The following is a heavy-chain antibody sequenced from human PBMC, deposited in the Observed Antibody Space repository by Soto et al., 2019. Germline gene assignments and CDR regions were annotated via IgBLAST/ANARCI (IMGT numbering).Heavy chain of an antibody. Sequence: QVQLQESGPGLVKPSQTLSLTCTVSGDSISSGGYYWSWIRQHPGKGLEWIGYIYYSGSTSYNPSLTRRVTISVDTSKTQFSLKLSSVTAADTAVYYCAREGGSYSSHFDYWGQGTLVTVSS. CDR1: GDSISSGGYY. J-gene: IGHJ4*02. V-gene: IGHV4-31*03. CDR3: AREGGSYSSHFDY. D-gene: IGHD2-15*01. CDR2: IYYSGST.